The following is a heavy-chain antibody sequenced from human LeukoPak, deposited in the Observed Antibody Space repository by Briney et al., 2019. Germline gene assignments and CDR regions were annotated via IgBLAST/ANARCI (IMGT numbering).Heavy chain of an antibody. D-gene: IGHD5-24*01. CDR3: TRDQMNY. CDR2: IFSNGDT. CDR1: EFTVSRNY. J-gene: IGHJ4*02. V-gene: IGHV3-53*01. Sequence: GGSLRLSCTASEFTVSRNYMLWVRQAPGKGLEWVSLIFSNGDTHYADSVKGRFTISRDTSKNTVSLQMNSLRVQDTAMYYCTRDQMNYWGQGTLVTVSS.